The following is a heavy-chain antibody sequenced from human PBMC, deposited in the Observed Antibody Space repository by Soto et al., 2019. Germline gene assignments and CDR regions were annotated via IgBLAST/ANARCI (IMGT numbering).Heavy chain of an antibody. Sequence: GGSLRLSCSASGFTFSSYAMHWVRQAPGKGLEYVSAISSNGGSTYYADSVKGRFTISRDNSKNTLYLQMGSLRAEDTAVYYCRSAYSGYEPSVDYYYYYGMDVWGQGTTVTVSS. CDR1: GFTFSSYA. CDR2: ISSNGGST. D-gene: IGHD5-12*01. J-gene: IGHJ6*02. CDR3: RSAYSGYEPSVDYYYYYGMDV. V-gene: IGHV3-64D*08.